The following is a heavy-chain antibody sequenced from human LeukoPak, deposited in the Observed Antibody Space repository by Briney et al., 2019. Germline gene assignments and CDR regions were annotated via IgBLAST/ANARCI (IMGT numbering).Heavy chain of an antibody. V-gene: IGHV3-7*01. D-gene: IGHD2-8*01. Sequence: GGSLRLSCAASGFTFSSYWMSWVRQAPGKGLEWGANIKQDGSEKYYVDSVKGRFTISRDNAKNSLYLQMNSLRAEDTAVYYCARVSKGDKMVYAIGSSRNFDYWGQGTLVTVSS. CDR3: ARVSKGDKMVYAIGSSRNFDY. CDR2: IKQDGSEK. J-gene: IGHJ4*02. CDR1: GFTFSSYW.